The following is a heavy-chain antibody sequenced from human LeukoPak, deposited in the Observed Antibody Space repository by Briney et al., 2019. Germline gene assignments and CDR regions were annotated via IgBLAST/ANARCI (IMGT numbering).Heavy chain of an antibody. J-gene: IGHJ6*02. CDR3: ARDLVVAGTHYYHYGMDV. V-gene: IGHV4-4*02. Sequence: PSGTLSLTCAVSGGSISSSNWWSWVRQPPGKGLEWIGEIYHSGSTNYNPSLKSRVTISVDKSKNQFSLKLSSVTAADTAVYYCARDLVVAGTHYYHYGMDVWGQGTTVTVSS. D-gene: IGHD6-19*01. CDR1: GGSISSSNW. CDR2: IYHSGST.